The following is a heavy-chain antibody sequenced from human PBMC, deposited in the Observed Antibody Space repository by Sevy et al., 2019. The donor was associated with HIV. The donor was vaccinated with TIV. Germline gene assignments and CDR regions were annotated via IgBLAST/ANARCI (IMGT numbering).Heavy chain of an antibody. CDR3: ARGYGSGPPGPY. J-gene: IGHJ4*02. D-gene: IGHD3-10*01. V-gene: IGHV6-1*01. Sequence: SLTVSLTCSISGDSVSSNSAAWNWIRPSPSRDLEWLGRTYCRSKWYNDYAVSVKSRITINPDTSKNQFSLQLNSVTPEETAVYYCARGYGSGPPGPYWGQGTLVTVSS. CDR2: TYCRSKWYN. CDR1: GDSVSSNSAA.